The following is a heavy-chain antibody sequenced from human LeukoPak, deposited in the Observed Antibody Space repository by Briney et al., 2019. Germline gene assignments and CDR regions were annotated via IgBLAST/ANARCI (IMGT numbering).Heavy chain of an antibody. CDR1: GGSISSGSYY. V-gene: IGHV4-61*02. CDR2: IYTSGST. Sequence: PSETLSLTCTVSGGSISSGSYYWSWIRQPAGKGLEWIGRIYTSGSTNYNPSLKSRVTISVDTSKNQFSLKLSSVTAADTAVYYCARDATPWVYSSSAVAGDYWGQGTLVTVSS. D-gene: IGHD6-6*01. J-gene: IGHJ4*02. CDR3: ARDATPWVYSSSAVAGDY.